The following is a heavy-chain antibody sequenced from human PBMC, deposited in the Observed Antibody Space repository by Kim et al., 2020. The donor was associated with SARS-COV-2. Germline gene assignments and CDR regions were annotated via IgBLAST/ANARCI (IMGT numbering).Heavy chain of an antibody. CDR3: ASADSRLRHFDY. D-gene: IGHD4-17*01. CDR1: GFTVSSNY. Sequence: GGSLRLSCAASGFTVSSNYMSWVRQAPGKGLEWVSVIYSGGSTYYADSVKGRFTISRDNSKNTLYLQMNSLRAEDTAVYYCASADSRLRHFDYWGQGTLVTVSS. CDR2: IYSGGST. V-gene: IGHV3-53*01. J-gene: IGHJ4*02.